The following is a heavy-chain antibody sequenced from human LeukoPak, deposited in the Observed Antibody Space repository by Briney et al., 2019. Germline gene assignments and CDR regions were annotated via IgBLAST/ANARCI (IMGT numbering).Heavy chain of an antibody. V-gene: IGHV4-4*07. Sequence: SETLSLTCTVSGGSISSYYWSWIRQPAGKGLEWIGRIYTSGSTNYNPSLKSRVTMSVDTSKNQFSLKLSSVTAANTAVYYCAREPLYSSSWSGSSDYWGQGTLVTVSS. CDR2: IYTSGST. D-gene: IGHD6-13*01. CDR3: AREPLYSSSWSGSSDY. CDR1: GGSISSYY. J-gene: IGHJ4*02.